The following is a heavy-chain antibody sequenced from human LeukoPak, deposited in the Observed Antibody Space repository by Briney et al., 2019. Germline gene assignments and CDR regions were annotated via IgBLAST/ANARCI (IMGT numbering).Heavy chain of an antibody. CDR1: GYTFTGYY. D-gene: IGHD3-10*01. CDR3: ARVIGFGELSLGY. Sequence: ASVKVSCKASGYTFTGYYMHWLRQAPGQGLEWMGWINPNSGSTNYAQMFQGRVTMTRDTSIRTVYMELNRLRSDDTAVYYCARVIGFGELSLGYWGQGTLVTVSS. V-gene: IGHV1-2*02. J-gene: IGHJ4*02. CDR2: INPNSGST.